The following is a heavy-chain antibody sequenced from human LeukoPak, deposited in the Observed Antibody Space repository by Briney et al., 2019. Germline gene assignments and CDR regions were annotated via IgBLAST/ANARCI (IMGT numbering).Heavy chain of an antibody. CDR2: ISSSGSPT. V-gene: IGHV3-11*04. CDR3: ARALVDGYKELGY. CDR1: GFTFRDYY. J-gene: IGHJ4*02. Sequence: GGSLRLSCAASGFTFRDYYMSWVRQAPGKGLDWVSYISSSGSPTYYADSVKGRVTISRDNAKNSLYLQMNSLRAEDTAVYYCARALVDGYKELGYWGQGTLVTVSS. D-gene: IGHD5-24*01.